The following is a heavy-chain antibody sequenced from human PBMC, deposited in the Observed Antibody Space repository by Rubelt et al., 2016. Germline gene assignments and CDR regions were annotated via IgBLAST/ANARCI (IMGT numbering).Heavy chain of an antibody. V-gene: IGHV3-48*04. CDR2: TI. J-gene: IGHJ1*01. Sequence: TIYYADSVKGRFTISRDNAKNSLYVQMNSLRAEDTAVYYCASYHHQLDHEYFQHWGQGTLVTVSS. CDR3: ASYHHQLDHEYFQH. D-gene: IGHD2-2*01.